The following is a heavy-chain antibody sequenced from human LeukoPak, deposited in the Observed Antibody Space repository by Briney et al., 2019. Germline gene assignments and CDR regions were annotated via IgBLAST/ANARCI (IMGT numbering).Heavy chain of an antibody. Sequence: RPGGSLRLSCAASGFTFSSYWMSWVRQAPGKGLEWVANIKQDGSEKYYVDSVKGRFTISRDNAKNSLYLQMNSLRAEDTAVYYCARDAVTDYYYYYMDVWGKGTTVTISS. J-gene: IGHJ6*03. CDR3: ARDAVTDYYYYYMDV. V-gene: IGHV3-7*01. CDR1: GFTFSSYW. D-gene: IGHD4-17*01. CDR2: IKQDGSEK.